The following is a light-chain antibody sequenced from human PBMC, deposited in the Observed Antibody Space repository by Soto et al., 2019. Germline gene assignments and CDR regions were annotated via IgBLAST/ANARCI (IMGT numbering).Light chain of an antibody. CDR1: QVISTS. J-gene: IGKJ5*01. CDR2: AAS. V-gene: IGKV1-9*01. CDR3: QQLNDSPST. Sequence: DIQLTQSPSFLSPSMGESVTITCRASQVISTSLAWYQVKPGQAPKLLIYAASTLESGVPSRFSATVSGTEFSLTITSLQPEDFATYYCQQLNDSPSTFGQGTRLDIK.